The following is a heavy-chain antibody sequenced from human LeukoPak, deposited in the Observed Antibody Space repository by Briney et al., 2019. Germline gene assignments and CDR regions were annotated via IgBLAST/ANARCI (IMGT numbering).Heavy chain of an antibody. CDR1: GFTFSSYG. J-gene: IGHJ6*03. D-gene: IGHD5-18*01. CDR2: IRYDGSNK. V-gene: IGHV3-30*02. Sequence: GGSLRLSCAASGFTFSSYGMHWVRQAPGKGLEWVAFIRYDGSNKYYADSVKGRFTISRDNSKNTLYLQMNSLRAEDTAVYYCARQDVDTAMVFYYYYYMDVWGKGTTVTVSS. CDR3: ARQDVDTAMVFYYYYYMDV.